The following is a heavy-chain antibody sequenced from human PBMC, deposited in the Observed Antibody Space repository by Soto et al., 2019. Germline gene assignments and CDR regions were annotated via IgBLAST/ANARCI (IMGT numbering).Heavy chain of an antibody. V-gene: IGHV4-59*01. J-gene: IGHJ6*02. D-gene: IGHD6-13*01. CDR2: IYYSGST. CDR3: ARVYSSSWYWNYYGMDV. CDR1: GGSISSYY. Sequence: PSETLSLTCTVSGGSISSYYWSWIRQPPGKGLEWIGYIYYSGSTNYNPSLKSRVTISVDTSKNQFSLKLSSVTAADTAVYYCARVYSSSWYWNYYGMDVWGQGTTVTVSS.